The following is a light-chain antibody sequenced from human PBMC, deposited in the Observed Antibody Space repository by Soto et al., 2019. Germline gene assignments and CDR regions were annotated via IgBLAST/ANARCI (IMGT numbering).Light chain of an antibody. CDR1: QGISNS. J-gene: IGKJ3*01. V-gene: IGKV1-33*01. CDR3: QQYGELPLT. CDR2: DAS. Sequence: DIQMTQSPSSLSASIGDRVTITCQASQGISNSLNWFHHTPGKAPKLLIYDASNLETGVPPRFSGGGSGTEFTFTISSLQPEDIGTYYCQQYGELPLTFGPGTKVAIK.